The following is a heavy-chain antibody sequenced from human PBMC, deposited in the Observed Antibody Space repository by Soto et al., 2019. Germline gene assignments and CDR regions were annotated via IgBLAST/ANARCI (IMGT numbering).Heavy chain of an antibody. CDR2: INHSGRT. Sequence: SETLSLPCALYGGSFSGYYWSWIRQPPGKGLEWRGEINHSGRTTYNPSLKSRATISVDTSKTQFSLKLSSVTAADTAVYYCERGSHDLGSGYQIAHYYYGMDVWGQGTTVTVSS. CDR1: GGSFSGYY. J-gene: IGHJ6*02. D-gene: IGHD3-3*01. CDR3: ERGSHDLGSGYQIAHYYYGMDV. V-gene: IGHV4-34*01.